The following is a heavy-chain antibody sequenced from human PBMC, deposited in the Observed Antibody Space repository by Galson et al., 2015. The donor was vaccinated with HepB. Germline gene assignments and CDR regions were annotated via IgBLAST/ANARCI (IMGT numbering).Heavy chain of an antibody. J-gene: IGHJ4*02. CDR2: IKEDGSEK. Sequence: SLRLSCAASGFSFSYYRMNWVRQAPGKGLEWVAQIKEDGSEKYYVDSVKGRFTISRDNAKSSVSLQMNSLRAEDTAVYYCARGDLPRYRGQGTLVTVSS. V-gene: IGHV3-7*04. CDR3: ARGDLPRY. CDR1: GFSFSYYR.